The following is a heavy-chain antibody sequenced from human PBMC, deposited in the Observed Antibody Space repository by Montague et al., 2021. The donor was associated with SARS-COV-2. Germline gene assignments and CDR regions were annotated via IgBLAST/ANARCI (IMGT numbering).Heavy chain of an antibody. CDR2: ISHDGGA. D-gene: IGHD5-18*01. Sequence: SETLSLTCAVYNGSFGSYYWTWIRQPPGKGLEWIGEISHDGGARYHPSLNSRLNIFLGSSGISLSLTSVTAAATGVYYCARSVRSESPYSGGFYYLDVWAQGTLVTVSS. CDR3: ARSVRSESPYSGGFYYLDV. V-gene: IGHV4-34*01. J-gene: IGHJ4*02. CDR1: NGSFGSYY.